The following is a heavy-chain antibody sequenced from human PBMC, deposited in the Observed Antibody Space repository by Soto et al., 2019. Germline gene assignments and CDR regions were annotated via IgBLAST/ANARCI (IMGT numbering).Heavy chain of an antibody. Sequence: EVQLVETGGALIHPGGSLRLSCAASGFIVSDKYMSWVRQAPGKGLEWVSVIYSDDSTYYADSMKGRFAISRDNSRNTLYLQMNSLRVEDTAVYYCARDQVTTNYWGQGTLVTVSS. J-gene: IGHJ4*02. V-gene: IGHV3-53*02. D-gene: IGHD1-1*01. CDR3: ARDQVTTNY. CDR1: GFIVSDKY. CDR2: IYSDDST.